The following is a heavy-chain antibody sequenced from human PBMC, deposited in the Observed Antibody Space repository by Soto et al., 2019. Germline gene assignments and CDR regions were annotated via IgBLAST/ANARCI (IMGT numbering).Heavy chain of an antibody. V-gene: IGHV3-23*01. CDR3: AKNPGYYYDSTGYHFDY. D-gene: IGHD3-22*01. J-gene: IGHJ4*02. CDR1: ECNFSNLA. Sequence: GLPLRLSWAAAECNFSNLAMSWILQAPGKGLEWVSAISYGGGTTYYADSVKGRFTISRDNSKNTLYLQMNSLRAEDTAVYYCAKNPGYYYDSTGYHFDYWGQGTLVTSPQ. CDR2: ISYGGGTT.